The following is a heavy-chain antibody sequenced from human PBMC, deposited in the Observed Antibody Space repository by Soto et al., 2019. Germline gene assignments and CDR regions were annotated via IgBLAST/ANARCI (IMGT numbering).Heavy chain of an antibody. J-gene: IGHJ4*02. CDR2: IHYSGGT. V-gene: IGHV4-59*01. CDR1: GDSISINY. Sequence: PPETLSLTCTVSGDSISINYWNWIRQPPNKGLEWIGYIHYSGGTDQNPSLKSRVTVSMDTSRNQFSLTLTSVTAADTAVYYCARGRAGHGSFYFDDRGQGTLATVAS. D-gene: IGHD2-2*03. CDR3: ARGRAGHGSFYFDD.